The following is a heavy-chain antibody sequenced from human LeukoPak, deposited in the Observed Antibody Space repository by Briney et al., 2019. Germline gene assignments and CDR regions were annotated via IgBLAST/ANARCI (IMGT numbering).Heavy chain of an antibody. CDR1: GFTFSGSS. J-gene: IGHJ6*04. V-gene: IGHV3-73*01. Sequence: GGSLRLSCAASGFTFSGSSMHWARQASGKGLEWVGRIRSEPNSYATAYAASVNGRFTISRDDSKNTAYLQMNSLKTEDTAVYYCTSATSNYSSSWYYYHGMDVWGKGTTVTVSS. D-gene: IGHD6-13*01. CDR2: IRSEPNSYAT. CDR3: TSATSNYSSSWYYYHGMDV.